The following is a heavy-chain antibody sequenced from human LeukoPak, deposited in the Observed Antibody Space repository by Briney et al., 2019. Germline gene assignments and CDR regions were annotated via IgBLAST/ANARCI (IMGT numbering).Heavy chain of an antibody. Sequence: AGGSLRLSCTVSGFTVSSNSMSWVRQAPGKGLEWVSYISSSGSTIYYADSVKGRFTISRDNAKNSLYLQMNSLRAEDTAVYYCAELGITMIGGVWGKGTTVTISS. CDR2: ISSSGSTI. V-gene: IGHV3-48*04. CDR1: GFTVSSNS. CDR3: AELGITMIGGV. J-gene: IGHJ6*04. D-gene: IGHD3-10*02.